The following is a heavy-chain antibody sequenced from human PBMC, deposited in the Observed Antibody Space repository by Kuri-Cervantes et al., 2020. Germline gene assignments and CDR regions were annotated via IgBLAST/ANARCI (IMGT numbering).Heavy chain of an antibody. Sequence: ASVKVSCKASGYTFTSYAMHWVRQAPGQRLEWMGWSNAGNGNTKYSQEFQGRVTITRDTSASTAYMELSSLRSEDTAVYYCAREGGYSGSYEGFDYWGQGTLVTVSS. CDR2: SNAGNGNT. CDR3: AREGGYSGSYEGFDY. CDR1: GYTFTSYA. D-gene: IGHD1-26*01. V-gene: IGHV1-3*02. J-gene: IGHJ4*02.